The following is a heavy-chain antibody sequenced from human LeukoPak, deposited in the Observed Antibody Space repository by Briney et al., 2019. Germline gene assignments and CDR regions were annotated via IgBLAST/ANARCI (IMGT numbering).Heavy chain of an antibody. Sequence: GGSLRLSCAASGFTFGDYYLSWIRQAPGEGLAWVSYISSSGSAIFYVDSVKGRFTISRDNAKNSLYLQMNSLRAEDTAIYYCARGHYGLDVWGQGTTVTVSS. CDR2: ISSSGSAI. CDR3: ARGHYGLDV. J-gene: IGHJ6*02. CDR1: GFTFGDYY. V-gene: IGHV3-11*01.